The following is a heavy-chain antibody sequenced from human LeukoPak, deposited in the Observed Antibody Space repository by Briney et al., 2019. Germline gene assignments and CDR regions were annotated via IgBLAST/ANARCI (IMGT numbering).Heavy chain of an antibody. J-gene: IGHJ6*03. CDR2: IYYSGST. V-gene: IGHV4-59*01. CDR3: ARAPAYDSSGYYGSYYYYYYMDV. CDR1: GGSISSYY. Sequence: SETLSLTSTVSGGSISSYYWSWIRQPPGKGLEWIGYIYYSGSTNYNPSLKSRVTISVDTSKNQFSLKLSSVTAADTAVYYCARAPAYDSSGYYGSYYYYYYMDVWGKGTTVTVSS. D-gene: IGHD3-22*01.